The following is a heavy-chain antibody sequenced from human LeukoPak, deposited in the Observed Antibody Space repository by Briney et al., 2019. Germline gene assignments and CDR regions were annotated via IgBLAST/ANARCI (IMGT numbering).Heavy chain of an antibody. Sequence: ASVKVSCKASGYTFISYGISWVRQAPGQGLEWMGWMSAHNGNTNYAQKLQGRVTMTTDTSTSTASMELRSLRSDDTAVYYCARAINYYGSGSYGDYFDYWGQGTLVTVSS. CDR2: MSAHNGNT. D-gene: IGHD3-10*01. CDR1: GYTFISYG. CDR3: ARAINYYGSGSYGDYFDY. V-gene: IGHV1-18*01. J-gene: IGHJ4*02.